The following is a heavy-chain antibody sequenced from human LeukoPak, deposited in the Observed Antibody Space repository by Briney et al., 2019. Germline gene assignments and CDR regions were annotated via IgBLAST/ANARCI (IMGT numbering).Heavy chain of an antibody. D-gene: IGHD5-18*01. V-gene: IGHV1-8*01. CDR1: GYTFTSYD. CDR3: AGGPYSYDHYYYYYYMDV. CDR2: MNPNSGNT. J-gene: IGHJ6*03. Sequence: GASVKASCKASGYTFTSYDINWVRQATGQGLEWMGWMNPNSGNTGYAQKFQGRVTMTRNTSISTAYMELSSLRSEDTAAYYCAGGPYSYDHYYYYYYMDVWGKGTTVTVSS.